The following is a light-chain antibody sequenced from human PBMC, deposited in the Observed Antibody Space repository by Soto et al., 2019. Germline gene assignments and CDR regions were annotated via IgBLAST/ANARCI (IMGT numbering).Light chain of an antibody. CDR1: QSVSSN. V-gene: IGKV3-15*01. Sequence: EIVMTQSPATVSVSPGVRATLSCRASQSVSSNLAWYQQKPSQAPRLLTYGASTRAAGIPARFSGSGSGTEFTLTISSLQSEDFAVYYCQQYNNWRTFGQGTKVEIK. CDR3: QQYNNWRT. J-gene: IGKJ1*01. CDR2: GAS.